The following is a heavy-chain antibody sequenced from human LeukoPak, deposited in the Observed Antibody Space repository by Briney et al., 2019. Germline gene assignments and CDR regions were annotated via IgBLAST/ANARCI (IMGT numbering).Heavy chain of an antibody. CDR1: GFTFSSYA. CDR2: ISGSGGST. D-gene: IGHD2-2*01. J-gene: IGHJ4*02. CDR3: AKAIASVVVPAATTDY. Sequence: GGSLRLSCAASGFTFSSYAMSWARQAPGKGLEWVSAISGSGGSTYYADSVKGRFTISRDNSKNTLYLQMNSLRAEDTAVYYCAKAIASVVVPAATTDYWGQGTLVTVSS. V-gene: IGHV3-23*01.